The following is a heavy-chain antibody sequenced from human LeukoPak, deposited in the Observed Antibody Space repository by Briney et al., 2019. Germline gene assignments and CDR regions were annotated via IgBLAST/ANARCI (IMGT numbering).Heavy chain of an antibody. J-gene: IGHJ4*02. V-gene: IGHV1-18*01. CDR1: GYTFTSYG. CDR3: ARDWGSIKVITDY. D-gene: IGHD3-16*01. Sequence: GPVKVSCKATGYTFTSYGISWVRQAPGQGLEWMGWISSNSDNTNYAQKLQGRVTMTTGTSTSTAYMELRSLRSDDTAVYYCARDWGSIKVITDYWGQGTLVTVSS. CDR2: ISSNSDNT.